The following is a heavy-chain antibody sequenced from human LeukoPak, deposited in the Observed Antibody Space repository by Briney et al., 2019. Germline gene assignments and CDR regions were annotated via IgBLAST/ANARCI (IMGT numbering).Heavy chain of an antibody. Sequence: GGSLRLSCAASGFTFSSYSMNWVRQAPWKGLEWVSAISSSSSYIYYADSVKGRFTISRDNAKNSLYLQMNSLRAEDTAVYYCAREADIVVVPAAPPNWFDPWGQGTLVTVSS. J-gene: IGHJ5*02. D-gene: IGHD2-2*01. CDR1: GFTFSSYS. CDR3: AREADIVVVPAAPPNWFDP. CDR2: ISSSSSYI. V-gene: IGHV3-21*01.